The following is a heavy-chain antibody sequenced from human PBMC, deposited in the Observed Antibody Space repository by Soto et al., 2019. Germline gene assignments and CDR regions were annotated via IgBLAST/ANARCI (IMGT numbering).Heavy chain of an antibody. Sequence: LSLTCTVSGGSISSYYWSWIRQPPGKGLEWIGYIYYSGSTNYNPSLKSRVTISVDTSKNQFSLKLSSVTAADTAVYYCARELRYFDCLEYNWFDPWGQGTLVTVSS. V-gene: IGHV4-59*01. CDR1: GGSISSYY. CDR2: IYYSGST. CDR3: ARELRYFDCLEYNWFDP. D-gene: IGHD3-9*01. J-gene: IGHJ5*02.